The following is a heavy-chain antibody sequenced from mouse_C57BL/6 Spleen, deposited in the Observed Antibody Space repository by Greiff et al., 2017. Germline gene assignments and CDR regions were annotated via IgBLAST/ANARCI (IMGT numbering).Heavy chain of an antibody. V-gene: IGHV1-64*01. Sequence: QVQLQQPGAELVKPGASVKLSCKASGYTFTSYWLHWVKQRPGQGLEWIVMIHPNSGSTNYNEKFKSKATLTVDKSSRTAYMQLSSLTSEDSAVYYCARITTVVYWYFDVWGTGTTVTVSS. CDR1: GYTFTSYW. D-gene: IGHD1-1*01. CDR3: ARITTVVYWYFDV. CDR2: IHPNSGST. J-gene: IGHJ1*03.